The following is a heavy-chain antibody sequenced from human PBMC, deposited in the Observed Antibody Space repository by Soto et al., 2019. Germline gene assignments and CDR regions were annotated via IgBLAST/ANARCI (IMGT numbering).Heavy chain of an antibody. J-gene: IGHJ4*02. CDR2: INAGNGNT. V-gene: IGHV1-3*01. CDR1: GYTFTSYA. D-gene: IGHD3-10*01. CDR3: ASYAPPRLRFYYYFDC. Sequence: GASVKVSCKASGYTFTSYAMHWVRQAPGQRLEWMGWINAGNGNTKYSQKFQGRVTITRDTSASTAYMELSSLRSEDTAVYYCASYAPPRLRFYYYFDCWGQGTLVTVPS.